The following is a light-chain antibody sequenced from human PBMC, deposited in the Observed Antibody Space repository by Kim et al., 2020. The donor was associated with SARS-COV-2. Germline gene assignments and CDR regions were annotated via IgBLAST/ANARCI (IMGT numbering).Light chain of an antibody. CDR1: SLRSYY. CDR2: GKN. CDR3: NSRDSSGNHVV. Sequence: SSELTQDPAVSVALGQTVRITCQGDSLRSYYASWYQQKPGQAPVLVIYGKNNRPSGILDRFSGSSSGNTASLTITGAQAEDEAEYYCNSRDSSGNHVVFGGETQLTVL. V-gene: IGLV3-19*01. J-gene: IGLJ2*01.